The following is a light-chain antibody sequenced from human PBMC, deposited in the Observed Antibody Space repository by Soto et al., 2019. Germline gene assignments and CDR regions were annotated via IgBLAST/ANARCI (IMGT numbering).Light chain of an antibody. Sequence: QSVLTQPASVSGSPGQSSTISCAGTSSDVGGYNSVSWYQQYPGKAPKVLIYDVYNRPSGVSNRFSGSKSGNTASLTISGLQAEDEADYYRASYTSANTRLFGTGTKVTVL. CDR2: DVY. V-gene: IGLV2-14*03. J-gene: IGLJ1*01. CDR1: SSDVGGYNS. CDR3: ASYTSANTRL.